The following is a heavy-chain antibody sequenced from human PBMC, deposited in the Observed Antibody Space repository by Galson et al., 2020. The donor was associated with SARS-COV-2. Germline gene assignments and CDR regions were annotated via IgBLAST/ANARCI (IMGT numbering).Heavy chain of an antibody. D-gene: IGHD2-2*01. J-gene: IGHJ6*02. CDR3: ATVLSYCSSSGGDGMDV. V-gene: IGHV5-51*01. CDR1: GYIFRSYW. Sequence: KVSCKGSGYIFRSYWIGWVRQMPGKGLEWMGVIYPGDSDTRYSPSFQGQVTISADKSISTAYLQWSSLKASDSAIYYCATVLSYCSSSGGDGMDVWGQGTTVIVSS. CDR2: IYPGDSDT.